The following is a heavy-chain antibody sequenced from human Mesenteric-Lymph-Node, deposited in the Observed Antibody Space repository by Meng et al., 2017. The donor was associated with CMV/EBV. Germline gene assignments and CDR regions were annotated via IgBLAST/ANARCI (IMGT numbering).Heavy chain of an antibody. J-gene: IGHJ3*02. CDR1: GVSISGTSYY. V-gene: IGHV4-39*07. D-gene: IGHD2-2*01. CDR2: LYYGGNT. Sequence: GSLRLSCTVSGVSISGTSYYWGWIRQSPAKGLEWIGSLYYGGNTYYNPSLKSRVAISVDTSKNQFSLKLSSVTAADTAVYYCARERVVVVPAAIEAFDIWGQGTMVTVSS. CDR3: ARERVVVVPAAIEAFDI.